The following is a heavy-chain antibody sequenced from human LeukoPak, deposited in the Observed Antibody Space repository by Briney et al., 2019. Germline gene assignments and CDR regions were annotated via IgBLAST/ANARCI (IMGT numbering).Heavy chain of an antibody. Sequence: ASVKVSCKASGYTFTGYYMHWVRQAPGQGLEWMGWINPNSGGTISSQNFQGRVTLTRDTSISTAYMELSRLRSDDTAVYYCAKDWEVFDYWGQGTLVTVSS. J-gene: IGHJ4*02. CDR2: INPNSGGT. D-gene: IGHD1-26*01. CDR1: GYTFTGYY. CDR3: AKDWEVFDY. V-gene: IGHV1-2*02.